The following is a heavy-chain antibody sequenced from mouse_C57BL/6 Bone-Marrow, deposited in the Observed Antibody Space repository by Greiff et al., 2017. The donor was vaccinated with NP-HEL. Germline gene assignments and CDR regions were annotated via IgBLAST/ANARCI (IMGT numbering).Heavy chain of an antibody. Sequence: VQLQQPGAELVKPGASVKLSCKASGYTFTSYWMQWVKQRPGQGLEWIGEIDPSDSYTNYNQKFKGKATLTVDTSSSTAYMQLSSLTSEDSAVYYCASGGYDAVDYWGQGTTLTVSS. CDR1: GYTFTSYW. CDR2: IDPSDSYT. CDR3: ASGGYDAVDY. J-gene: IGHJ2*01. V-gene: IGHV1-50*01. D-gene: IGHD2-2*01.